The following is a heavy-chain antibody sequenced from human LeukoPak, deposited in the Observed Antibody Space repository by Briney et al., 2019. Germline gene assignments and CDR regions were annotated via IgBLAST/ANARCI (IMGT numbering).Heavy chain of an antibody. J-gene: IGHJ6*03. Sequence: PGGSLRLSCAASGFTFSNYAMSWVRQAPGKGLEWVSAISGSASSTYHADSVKGRFTISRDNSKNTLYLQMNSLRAEDTAVYYCAKEFAYSSGWYGYYYYYMDVWGKGTTVTVSS. CDR2: ISGSASST. CDR1: GFTFSNYA. V-gene: IGHV3-23*01. CDR3: AKEFAYSSGWYGYYYYYMDV. D-gene: IGHD6-19*01.